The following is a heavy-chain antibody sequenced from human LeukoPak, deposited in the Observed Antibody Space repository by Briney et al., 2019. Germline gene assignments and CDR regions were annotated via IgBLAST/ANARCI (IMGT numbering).Heavy chain of an antibody. J-gene: IGHJ4*02. V-gene: IGHV1-8*01. Sequence: ASVKVSCKASGYTFTSCDINWVRQATGQGLEWMGWMNPNSGNTGYAQKFQGRVTMTRNTSISTAYMELSSLRSEDTAVYYCARVHRGYKRDYGDYGALGYWGQGTLVTVSS. CDR2: MNPNSGNT. D-gene: IGHD4-17*01. CDR1: GYTFTSCD. CDR3: ARVHRGYKRDYGDYGALGY.